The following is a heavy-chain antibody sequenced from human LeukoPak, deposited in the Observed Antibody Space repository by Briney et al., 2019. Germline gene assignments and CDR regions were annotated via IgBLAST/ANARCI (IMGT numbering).Heavy chain of an antibody. V-gene: IGHV4-34*01. CDR3: AREMGSGSEFDY. Sequence: SETLSLTCVVSGGSFSGYYWSWIRQPPGKGLEWIGEINNSGSTYYNPSLKSRVTISVDTSKNQFSLKLSSVTAADTAVYYCAREMGSGSEFDYWGQGTLVTVSS. J-gene: IGHJ4*02. CDR2: INNSGST. CDR1: GGSFSGYY. D-gene: IGHD6-19*01.